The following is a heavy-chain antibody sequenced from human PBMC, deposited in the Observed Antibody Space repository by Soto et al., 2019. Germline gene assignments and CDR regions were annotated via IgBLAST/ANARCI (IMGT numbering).Heavy chain of an antibody. J-gene: IGHJ3*02. CDR2: IWYDGSNK. V-gene: IGHV3-30*02. CDR3: ATTLTMFAFDI. D-gene: IGHD4-17*01. CDR1: GFTFSSYG. Sequence: GGSLRLSCAASGFTFSSYGMHWVRQAPGKGLEWVAVIWYDGSNKYYADSVKGRFTISRDNSKNTLYLQMNSLRSEDTAVYYCATTLTMFAFDIWGQGTMVSV.